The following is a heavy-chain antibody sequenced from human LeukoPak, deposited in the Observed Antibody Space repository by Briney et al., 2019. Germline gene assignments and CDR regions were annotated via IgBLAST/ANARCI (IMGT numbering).Heavy chain of an antibody. CDR1: GGSISSGSYY. CDR2: IYTSGST. J-gene: IGHJ3*02. Sequence: SETLSLTCTVSGGSISSGSYYWSWIRQPAGKGLEWIGRIYTSGSTNYNPSLKSRVTISVDTSKNQFSLKLSSVTAADTAVYYCARAPLRYGDPPGAFDIWGQGTMVTVSS. CDR3: ARAPLRYGDPPGAFDI. V-gene: IGHV4-61*02. D-gene: IGHD4-17*01.